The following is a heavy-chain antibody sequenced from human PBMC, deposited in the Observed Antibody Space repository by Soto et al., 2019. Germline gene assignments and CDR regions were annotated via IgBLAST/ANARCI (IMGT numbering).Heavy chain of an antibody. CDR1: GGSVSSGSYH. Sequence: SETLSLTCTVSGGSVSSGSYHWSWIRQPPGKGLEWIGYIYYSGSTNYNPSLKSRVTISVDTSKNQFSLKLSSVTAADTAVYYCATQILYCSGGSCQNWFDPWGQGTLVTVSS. J-gene: IGHJ5*02. CDR2: IYYSGST. D-gene: IGHD2-15*01. V-gene: IGHV4-61*01. CDR3: ATQILYCSGGSCQNWFDP.